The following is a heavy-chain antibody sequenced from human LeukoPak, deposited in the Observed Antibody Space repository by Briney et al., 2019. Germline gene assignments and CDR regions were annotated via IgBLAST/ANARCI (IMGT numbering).Heavy chain of an antibody. V-gene: IGHV3-64*01. Sequence: PGGSLRLSCAASGFIFSTYAMHWVRQAPGKGLEYVSAISSNGGSTYYANLVKGRFTISRDNSKNTLYLQMGSLRAEDMAVYYCARRGSYYGDSMDCWGQGTLVTVSS. CDR1: GFIFSTYA. J-gene: IGHJ4*02. CDR3: ARRGSYYGDSMDC. CDR2: ISSNGGST. D-gene: IGHD1-26*01.